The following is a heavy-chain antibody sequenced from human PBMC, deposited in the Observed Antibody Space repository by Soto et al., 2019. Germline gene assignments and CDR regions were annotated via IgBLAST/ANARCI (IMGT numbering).Heavy chain of an antibody. J-gene: IGHJ4*02. Sequence: QVQLVESGGGVVQPGRSLRLSCAASGFTFSTYAMHWVRQAPDKGLEWVAVTSSDGNNKHYAEFVEGRFTISRDNSNNTLYMQMNSLRAEDTAVYYCAREPTTMVERIDYWGQGTLVTVSS. CDR1: GFTFSTYA. D-gene: IGHD4-4*01. CDR3: AREPTTMVERIDY. V-gene: IGHV3-30-3*01. CDR2: TSSDGNNK.